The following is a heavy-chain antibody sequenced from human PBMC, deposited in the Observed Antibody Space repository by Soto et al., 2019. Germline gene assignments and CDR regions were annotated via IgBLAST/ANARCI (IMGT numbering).Heavy chain of an antibody. CDR1: GGSISSTDHY. V-gene: IGHV4-39*01. CDR3: ARLFFHCLRGSCDDYNCYGLDV. J-gene: IGHJ6*02. CDR2: IYDPGST. D-gene: IGHD2-15*01. Sequence: QLQESGPGLVNASEPLSLTCTVSGGSISSTDHYWGWIRQPPGKGLEWLGSIYDPGSTFHNPSLKRRATRCVDTSRNQFSLRLSSVTASDTAVYYCARLFFHCLRGSCDDYNCYGLDVWGQGTTVTVSS.